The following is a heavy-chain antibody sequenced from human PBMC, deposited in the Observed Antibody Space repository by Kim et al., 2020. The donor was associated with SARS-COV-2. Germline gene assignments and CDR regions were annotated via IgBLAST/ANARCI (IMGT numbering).Heavy chain of an antibody. CDR2: IIPILGIA. D-gene: IGHD6-13*01. V-gene: IGHV1-69*04. CDR3: ARTGQQLVRGNMEDV. CDR1: GGTFSSYA. Sequence: SVKVSCKASGGTFSSYAISWVRQAPGQGLEWMGRIIPILGIANYAQKFQGRVTITADKSTSTAYMELSSLRSEDTAVYYCARTGQQLVRGNMEDVWGQGTTVTVSS. J-gene: IGHJ6*02.